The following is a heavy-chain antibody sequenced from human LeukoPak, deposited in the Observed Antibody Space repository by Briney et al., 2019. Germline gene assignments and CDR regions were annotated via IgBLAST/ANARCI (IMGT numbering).Heavy chain of an antibody. J-gene: IGHJ3*02. CDR1: GGSFSGYY. D-gene: IGHD2-2*01. CDR3: ARPMRWGAFDI. Sequence: SETPSLTCAVYGGSFSGYYWSWIRQPPGKGLEWIGEINHSGSTNYNPSLKSRVTISVDTSKNQFSLKLSSVTAADTAVYYCARPMRWGAFDIWGQGTMVTVSS. V-gene: IGHV4-34*01. CDR2: INHSGST.